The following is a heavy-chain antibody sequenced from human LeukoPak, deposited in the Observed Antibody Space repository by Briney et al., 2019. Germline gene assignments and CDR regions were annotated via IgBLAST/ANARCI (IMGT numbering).Heavy chain of an antibody. D-gene: IGHD3-22*01. CDR3: ARVTGYVIEDYFDY. V-gene: IGHV4-34*01. Sequence: SETLSLTCAVYGGSFNDYYWSWIRQPPGKGLEWIGEINHSGSTNYNPSLKSRVTISVDTSKNQFSLKLRSVTAADTAVYYCARVTGYVIEDYFDYWGQGTLVTVSS. J-gene: IGHJ4*02. CDR1: GGSFNDYY. CDR2: INHSGST.